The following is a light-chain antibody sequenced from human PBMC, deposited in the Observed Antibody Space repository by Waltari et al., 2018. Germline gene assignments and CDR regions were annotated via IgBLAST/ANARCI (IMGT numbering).Light chain of an antibody. CDR3: QSYDDTTNQV. Sequence: NFMLTQPHSVSESPGKTVTISCTRRSGSISSYYLQCSQQRPGSAPTTVIYDDDLRPSGVPDRFSGSIDSYSNSASLPISGLKTEDEADYYCQSYDDTTNQVFGGGTKLTVL. J-gene: IGLJ2*01. V-gene: IGLV6-57*04. CDR2: DDD. CDR1: SGSISSYY.